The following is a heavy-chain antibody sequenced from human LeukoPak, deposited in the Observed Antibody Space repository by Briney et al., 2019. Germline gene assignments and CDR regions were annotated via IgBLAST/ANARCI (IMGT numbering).Heavy chain of an antibody. J-gene: IGHJ4*02. V-gene: IGHV3-66*01. D-gene: IGHD3-9*01. CDR1: GFTVSSNY. Sequence: GGSLRLSCAASGFTVSSNYMSWVRQAPGKGLEWVSVIYSGGSTYYADSVKGRFTISRDNSKNTLYLQMNSLRAEDTAVYYCARVLDWEYFDYWGEGTLVTASS. CDR3: ARVLDWEYFDY. CDR2: IYSGGST.